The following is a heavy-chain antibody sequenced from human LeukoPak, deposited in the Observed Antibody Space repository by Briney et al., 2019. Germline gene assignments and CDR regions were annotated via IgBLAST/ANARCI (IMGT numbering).Heavy chain of an antibody. CDR1: GYTFTSYD. CDR2: MNPNSGNT. Sequence: GASVKGSCKASGYTFTSYDINWVRQATGQGLEWMGWMNPNSGNTGYAQKFQGRVTMTRNTSISTAYMELSSLRSEDTAVYYCASVGYCSGGSCYGLDYWGQGTLVTVSS. V-gene: IGHV1-8*01. CDR3: ASVGYCSGGSCYGLDY. D-gene: IGHD2-15*01. J-gene: IGHJ4*02.